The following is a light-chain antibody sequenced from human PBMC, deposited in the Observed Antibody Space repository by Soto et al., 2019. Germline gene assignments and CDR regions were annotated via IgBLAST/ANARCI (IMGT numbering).Light chain of an antibody. CDR3: QQSYSTPFT. CDR2: AAS. V-gene: IGKV1-39*01. Sequence: DVQMTQSPSSLSASVGDRVTMTCRPSQTISTYLNWYQQKPGKAPKLLIYAASSLHNAVPSSFSGSGSGTDFTLTISRLQPEDFATYYCQQSYSTPFTFGPGTKVDIK. CDR1: QTISTY. J-gene: IGKJ3*01.